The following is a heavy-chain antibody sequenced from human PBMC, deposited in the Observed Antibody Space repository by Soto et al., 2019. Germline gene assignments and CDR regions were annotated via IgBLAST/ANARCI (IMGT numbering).Heavy chain of an antibody. CDR2: IYYMGST. V-gene: IGHV4-31*03. CDR3: ARYVAYYDSSGYFDY. D-gene: IGHD3-22*01. Sequence: QVQLQESGPGLVKPSQTLSLTCTVSGGSISSGGYYWSWIRQHPGKGLEWIGSIYYMGSTYYNPSLKSRVTISADTSKNHSSLKLSSVTAADTAVYYCARYVAYYDSSGYFDYWGQGTLVTVSS. CDR1: GGSISSGGYY. J-gene: IGHJ4*02.